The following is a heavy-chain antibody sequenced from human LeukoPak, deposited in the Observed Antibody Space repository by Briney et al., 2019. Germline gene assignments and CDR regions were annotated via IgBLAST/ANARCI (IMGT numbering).Heavy chain of an antibody. CDR3: ARLKATVSIHAYFDS. CDR1: GGSISSYY. V-gene: IGHV4-4*07. CDR2: TYTSGST. D-gene: IGHD4-17*01. Sequence: SETLSLTCTVSGGSISSYYWSWIRQPAGKGLEWIGRTYTSGSTNYNPSLKSRVTMSVDTSKNQFSLKLSSVTAADTAVYYCARLKATVSIHAYFDSWGQGTLVTVSS. J-gene: IGHJ4*02.